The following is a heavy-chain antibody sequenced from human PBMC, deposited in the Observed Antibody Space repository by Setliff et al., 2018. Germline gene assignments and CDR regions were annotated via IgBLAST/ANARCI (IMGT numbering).Heavy chain of an antibody. CDR2: ISYDGSNK. CDR3: ARDGGEY. J-gene: IGHJ4*02. CDR1: GFTFSSYA. V-gene: IGHV3-30*04. Sequence: GGSLRLSCAASGFTFSSYAMHWVRQAPGKGLEWVAVISYDGSNKYYADSMKGRFTTSRGNSKNTLYLQRNSLRAEDTAVYYCARDGGEYWGQGTLVTVSS. D-gene: IGHD3-16*01.